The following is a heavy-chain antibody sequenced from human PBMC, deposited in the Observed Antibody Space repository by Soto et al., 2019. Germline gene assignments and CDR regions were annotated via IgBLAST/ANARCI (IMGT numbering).Heavy chain of an antibody. CDR3: ARWNEGLDY. Sequence: QVQLVESGGGLVKPGGSLRLSWRASGFIFGDYYMSWIRQAPGKGLDWISYTSQNGDYTDYADSVSGRFTVSRDNAKNSLFLQVNSLRAEDTAVYYCARWNEGLDYWGQGSSVTVST. J-gene: IGHJ4*02. CDR2: TSQNGDYT. CDR1: GFIFGDYY. V-gene: IGHV3-11*05. D-gene: IGHD1-1*01.